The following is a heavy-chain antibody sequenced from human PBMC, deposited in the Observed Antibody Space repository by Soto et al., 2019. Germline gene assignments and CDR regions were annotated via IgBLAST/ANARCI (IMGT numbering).Heavy chain of an antibody. J-gene: IGHJ3*01. V-gene: IGHV3-23*01. Sequence: GGSLRLSCAASGFIFTNYAMNWVRQAPGKGLEWVSVIGGRGNSAYYADSVQGRFTISRDNSKNTLSLQMSSLTAGDTAIYYCVREGRGSFDFWGRGTMVTVSS. CDR3: VREGRGSFDF. CDR2: IGGRGNSA. CDR1: GFIFTNYA. D-gene: IGHD5-12*01.